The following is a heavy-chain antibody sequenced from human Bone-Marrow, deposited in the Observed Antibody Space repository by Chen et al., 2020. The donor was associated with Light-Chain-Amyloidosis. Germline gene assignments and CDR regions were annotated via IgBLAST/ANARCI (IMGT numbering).Heavy chain of an antibody. CDR1: GFTFSSYW. V-gene: IGHV3-74*01. J-gene: IGHJ3*02. Sequence: EVQLVESGGGLVQPGGSLSLSCVASGFTFSSYWMHWVRQAPGKGLVWVARIKTGGSSTSYADSVKGRFTISRDNAKNTLFLQMSSLRADDTAVYYCARDSDCRSTSCYPLGTFDIWGQGTMVTVSS. CDR2: IKTGGSST. D-gene: IGHD2-2*01. CDR3: ARDSDCRSTSCYPLGTFDI.